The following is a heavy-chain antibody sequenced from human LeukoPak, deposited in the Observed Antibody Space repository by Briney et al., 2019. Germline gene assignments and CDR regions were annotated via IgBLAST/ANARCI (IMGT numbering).Heavy chain of an antibody. D-gene: IGHD3-3*01. J-gene: IGHJ4*02. Sequence: SVKVSCKASGGTFSSYAISWVRQAPGQGLEWMGGNIPIFGTANYAQKFQGRVTITTDESTSTAYMELSSLRSEDTAVYYCASRFGHDFWSGYHYWGQGTLVTVSS. V-gene: IGHV1-69*05. CDR1: GGTFSSYA. CDR3: ASRFGHDFWSGYHY. CDR2: NIPIFGTA.